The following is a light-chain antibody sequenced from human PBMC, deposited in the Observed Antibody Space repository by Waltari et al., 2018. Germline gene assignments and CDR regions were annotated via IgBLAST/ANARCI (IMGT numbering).Light chain of an antibody. V-gene: IGLV2-8*01. J-gene: IGLJ2*01. CDR3: SSYAGSYYFIS. CDR1: GRHSGTSKY. CDR2: EVR. Sequence: QSALTQPPSASGSPGQSVTISCTGTGRHSGTSKYVPWYQQHPGKAPKLILYEVRRRPSGVPDRFSGSRFGDTASLTVSGLQADDEAEYYCSSYAGSYYFISFGGGTKLTVL.